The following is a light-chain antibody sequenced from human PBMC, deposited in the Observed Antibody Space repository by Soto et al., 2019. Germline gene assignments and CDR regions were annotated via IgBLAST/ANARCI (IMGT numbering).Light chain of an antibody. V-gene: IGLV4-69*01. Sequence: QPVLTQSPSASASLGASVKLTCSLSSRHTNYAIAWHQVQPEKGARYLMKINSDGRHIKGDGIPDRFSGSSSGAERYLTISSLRSEDEADYYCLTWGPGIWVFGGGTKLTVL. J-gene: IGLJ3*02. CDR2: INSDGRH. CDR3: LTWGPGIWV. CDR1: SRHTNYA.